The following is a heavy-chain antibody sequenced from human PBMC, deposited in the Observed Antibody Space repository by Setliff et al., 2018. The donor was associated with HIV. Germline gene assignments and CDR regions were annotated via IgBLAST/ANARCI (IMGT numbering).Heavy chain of an antibody. D-gene: IGHD2-15*01. J-gene: IGHJ4*02. V-gene: IGHV4-4*07. Sequence: SETLSLTCTVSGDSISSYYWSWIRQSAGKGLEWIGRIYITGSTNYNPSLKGRFTISVDTSKNQFSLKVTSVTAADTAVYYCARRIFHSSFPSFDSWGQGTLVTVSS. CDR1: GDSISSYY. CDR3: ARRIFHSSFPSFDS. CDR2: IYITGST.